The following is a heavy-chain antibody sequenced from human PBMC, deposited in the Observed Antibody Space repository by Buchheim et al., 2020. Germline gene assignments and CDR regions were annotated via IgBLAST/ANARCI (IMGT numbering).Heavy chain of an antibody. V-gene: IGHV4-30-4*01. CDR3: ARVTTSAYCGGDCYPRGYFDL. J-gene: IGHJ2*01. Sequence: QVHLQESGPGLLKPSQTLSLTCTVSGGSISSVDYYWSWIRQPPGKGLEWFGYIYYSGSTSYTPSLKSRVTISVNPPKTKFSLKLSSVTAADTAVYYCARVTTSAYCGGDCYPRGYFDLWGRGTL. D-gene: IGHD2-21*02. CDR1: GGSISSVDYY. CDR2: IYYSGST.